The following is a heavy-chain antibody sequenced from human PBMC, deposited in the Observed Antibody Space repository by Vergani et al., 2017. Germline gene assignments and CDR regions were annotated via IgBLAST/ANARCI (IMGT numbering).Heavy chain of an antibody. Sequence: QVQLQESGPGLVKPSETLSLTCTVSNYSISRGYFWGWIRRPPGKGLEWIASFHHTGMTYNTPSLKSRVTISVDTSKHLISLKLNSVTAADTALYYCARHGGSCIFYGLFDSLGQGTLVTVSS. CDR1: NYSISRGYF. CDR3: ARHGGSCIFYGLFDS. V-gene: IGHV4-38-2*02. J-gene: IGHJ4*02. CDR2: FHHTGMT. D-gene: IGHD3-3*02.